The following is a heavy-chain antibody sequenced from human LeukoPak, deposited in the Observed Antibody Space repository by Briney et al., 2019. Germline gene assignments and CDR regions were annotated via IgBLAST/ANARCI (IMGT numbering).Heavy chain of an antibody. D-gene: IGHD3-3*01. CDR2: ISSNGGST. CDR3: ARGGYYDFWSGYYSDY. CDR1: GFTFSSYA. J-gene: IGHJ4*02. Sequence: GGSLRPSCAASGFTFSSYAMHWVRQAPGKGLEYVSAISSNGGSTYYANSVKGRFTISRDNSKNTLYLQMGSLRAEDMAVYYCARGGYYDFWSGYYSDYWGQGTLVTVSS. V-gene: IGHV3-64*01.